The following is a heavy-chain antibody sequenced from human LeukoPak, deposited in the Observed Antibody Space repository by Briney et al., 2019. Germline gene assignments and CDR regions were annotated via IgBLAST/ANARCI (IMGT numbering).Heavy chain of an antibody. CDR1: GDSVSSGGYY. CDR3: ARDVVVTSSPDAFDI. CDR2: ISNSGTT. D-gene: IGHD2-21*02. V-gene: IGHV4-31*11. J-gene: IGHJ3*02. Sequence: SQTLSLTCAVSGDSVSSGGYYWTWIRQHPGKGLEWIGYISNSGTTSYNPSLRSRVTVSVDTSNNHFSLRLTSVTAADTAVYYCARDVVVTSSPDAFDIWGQGTMVTVSS.